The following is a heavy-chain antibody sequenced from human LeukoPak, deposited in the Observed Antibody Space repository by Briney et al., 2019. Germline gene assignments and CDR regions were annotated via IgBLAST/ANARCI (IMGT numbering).Heavy chain of an antibody. CDR3: ARDRAGVFDY. CDR2: ISYDGSNK. Sequence: QPGGSLRLSCAASGFTFSSYAMHWVRQAPGKGLEWVAVISYDGSNKYYADSVKGRFTISRDNSKNTLYLQMNSLRAEDTAVYYCARDRAGVFDYWGQGTLVTVSS. V-gene: IGHV3-30-3*01. CDR1: GFTFSSYA. J-gene: IGHJ4*02. D-gene: IGHD5-24*01.